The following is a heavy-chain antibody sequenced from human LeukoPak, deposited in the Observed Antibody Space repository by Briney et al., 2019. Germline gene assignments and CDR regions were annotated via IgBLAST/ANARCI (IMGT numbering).Heavy chain of an antibody. Sequence: TGGSLRLSCAASGFTFSSYGLHWVRQAPGKGLEWVAFMRYDGSNKNYADSVKGRFTISRDNSKNTLYLQMNGLRAEDTAVYYCAKDGLTNRLYYYYMDVWGKGTTVTVSS. J-gene: IGHJ6*03. CDR1: GFTFSSYG. CDR3: AKDGLTNRLYYYYMDV. CDR2: MRYDGSNK. V-gene: IGHV3-30*02. D-gene: IGHD2-8*01.